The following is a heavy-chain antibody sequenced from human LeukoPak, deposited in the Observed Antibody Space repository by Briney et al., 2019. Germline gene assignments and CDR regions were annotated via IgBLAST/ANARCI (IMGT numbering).Heavy chain of an antibody. J-gene: IGHJ6*02. V-gene: IGHV3-48*03. CDR3: ARVNYYGSGRSGMDV. CDR2: ISSSGSTI. CDR1: EFTFSSYE. D-gene: IGHD3-10*01. Sequence: GGSLRLSCAASEFTFSSYEMKWVRQAPGKGLEWASYISSSGSTIYYADSVKGRFTVSRDNAKNSLFLQMNSLRVEDTAVYYCARVNYYGSGRSGMDVWGQGTTVTVSS.